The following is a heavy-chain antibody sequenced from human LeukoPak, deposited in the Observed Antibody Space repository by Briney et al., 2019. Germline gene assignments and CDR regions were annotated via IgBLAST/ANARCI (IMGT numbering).Heavy chain of an antibody. V-gene: IGHV4-4*02. J-gene: IGHJ4*02. Sequence: SETLSLTCAVSGGSISSSNWWSWVRQPPGKGLEWIGEIYHSGSTNYNPSLKSRVTMSVGTSKNQFSLKLNSVTAADTAVYYCAREEWWGSYVPERPFDYWGQGTLVTVSS. CDR3: AREEWWGSYVPERPFDY. CDR2: IYHSGST. CDR1: GGSISSSNW. D-gene: IGHD3-16*01.